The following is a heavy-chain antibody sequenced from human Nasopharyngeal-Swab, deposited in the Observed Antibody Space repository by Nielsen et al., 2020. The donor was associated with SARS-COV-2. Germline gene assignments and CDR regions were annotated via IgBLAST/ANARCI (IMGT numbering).Heavy chain of an antibody. CDR2: IIPILGIA. V-gene: IGHV1-69*04. CDR1: GGTFSSYA. J-gene: IGHJ4*02. CDR3: ARDLGDYGGKGFGY. D-gene: IGHD4-23*01. Sequence: SVKVSCKTSGGTFSSYAISWVRQAPGQGLEWMGRIIPILGIANYAQKFQGRVTITADKSTSTAYMELSSLRSEDTAVYYCARDLGDYGGKGFGYWGQGTLVTVSS.